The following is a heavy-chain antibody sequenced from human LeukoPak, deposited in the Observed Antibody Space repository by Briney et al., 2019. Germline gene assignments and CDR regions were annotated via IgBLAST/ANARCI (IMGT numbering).Heavy chain of an antibody. CDR1: GYTFTSYY. Sequence: GASVKVSCKASGYTFTSYYMDWVRQAPGQGLEWMGIINPSGGSTSYAQKFQGRVTMTRDTSTSTVYMELSSLRSEDTAVYYCARSLNRITMIVVVIADDAFDIWGQGTMVTVSS. V-gene: IGHV1-46*01. D-gene: IGHD3-22*01. CDR2: INPSGGST. J-gene: IGHJ3*02. CDR3: ARSLNRITMIVVVIADDAFDI.